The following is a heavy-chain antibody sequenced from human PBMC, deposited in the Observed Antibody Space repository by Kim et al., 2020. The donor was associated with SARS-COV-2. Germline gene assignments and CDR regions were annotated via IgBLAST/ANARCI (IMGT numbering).Heavy chain of an antibody. J-gene: IGHJ6*03. CDR1: GFTFSSYA. CDR3: AKNSEQPVYYYYMDV. V-gene: IGHV3-23*01. CDR2: ISGSGGST. Sequence: GGSLRLSCAASGFTFSSYAMSWVRQAPGKGLEWVSAISGSGGSTYYADSVKGRFTISRDNSKNTLYLQMNSLRAEDTAVYYCAKNSEQPVYYYYMDVWGKGTTVTVSS. D-gene: IGHD6-13*01.